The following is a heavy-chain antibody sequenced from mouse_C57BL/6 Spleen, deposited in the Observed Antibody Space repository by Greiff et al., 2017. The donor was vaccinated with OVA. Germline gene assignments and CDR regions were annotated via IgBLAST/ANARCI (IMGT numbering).Heavy chain of an antibody. V-gene: IGHV1-54*01. CDR1: GYAFTNYL. J-gene: IGHJ1*03. Sequence: QVQLQQSGAELVRPGTSVKVSCKASGYAFTNYLIDWVKQRPGQGLEWIGVINPGSGGTNYNEKFKGKATLTADQSSSTAYLQLSSLTSEDSAVYFCARGGSSYGYFDVWGTGTTVTVSS. CDR3: ARGGSSYGYFDV. CDR2: INPGSGGT. D-gene: IGHD1-1*01.